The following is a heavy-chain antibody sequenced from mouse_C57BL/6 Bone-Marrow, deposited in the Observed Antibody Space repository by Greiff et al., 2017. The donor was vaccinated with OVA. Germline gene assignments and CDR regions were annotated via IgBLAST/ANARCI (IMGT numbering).Heavy chain of an antibody. CDR3: ARHAYYYGSSSYAMDY. CDR2: ISNGGGST. J-gene: IGHJ4*01. CDR1: GFTFSDYY. Sequence: EVMLVESGGCLVQPGGSLKLSCAASGFTFSDYYMYWVRQTPEKRLEWVAYISNGGGSTYYPDTVKGRFTISRDNAKNTLYLQMSRLKSEDTAMYYCARHAYYYGSSSYAMDYWGQGTSVTVSS. D-gene: IGHD1-1*01. V-gene: IGHV5-12*01.